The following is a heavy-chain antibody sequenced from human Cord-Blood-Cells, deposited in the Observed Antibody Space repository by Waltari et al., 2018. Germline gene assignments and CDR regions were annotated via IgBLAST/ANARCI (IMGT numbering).Heavy chain of an antibody. CDR2: IYHRGST. V-gene: IGHV4-38-2*02. Sequence: QVQLQESGPGLVQPSETLSLTCAVPCYSNSSRYYWRWIRQPPGKGLEWIGSIYHRGSTYYNPSLKSRVTISVDTSKNQFSLKLSSVTAADTAVYYCAREGERGWFDPWGQGTLVTVSS. CDR3: AREGERGWFDP. J-gene: IGHJ5*02. CDR1: CYSNSSRYY. D-gene: IGHD1-1*01.